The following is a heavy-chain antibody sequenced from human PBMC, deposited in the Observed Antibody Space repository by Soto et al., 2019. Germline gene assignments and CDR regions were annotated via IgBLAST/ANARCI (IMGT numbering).Heavy chain of an antibody. Sequence: GGSLRLSCAASGFTFSDYYMSWIRQAPGKGLEWVSYISSSGSTIYYADSVKGRFTISRDNAKNSLYLQMNHLKAEDTAVYYCAKLYWNPRYFDYWGQGARVTVSS. D-gene: IGHD1-1*01. J-gene: IGHJ4*02. V-gene: IGHV3-11*01. CDR2: ISSSGSTI. CDR3: AKLYWNPRYFDY. CDR1: GFTFSDYY.